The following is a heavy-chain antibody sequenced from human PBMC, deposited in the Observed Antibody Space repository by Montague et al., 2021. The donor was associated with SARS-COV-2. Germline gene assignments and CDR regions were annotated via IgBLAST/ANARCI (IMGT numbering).Heavy chain of an antibody. D-gene: IGHD2-21*01. V-gene: IGHV4-59*01. CDR3: ARGGDMNWFDP. J-gene: IGHJ5*02. CDR1: GGSISSYY. Sequence: SETLSLTCTVSGGSISSYYWSWIRPPPGKGLEWIGYIYYSGSTNYNPPLKSRVTISVDTSKNQFSLKLSSVTAADTAVYYCARGGDMNWFDPWGQGTLVTVSS. CDR2: IYYSGST.